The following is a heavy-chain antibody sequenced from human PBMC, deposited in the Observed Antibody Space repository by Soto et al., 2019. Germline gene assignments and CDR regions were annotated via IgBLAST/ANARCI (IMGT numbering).Heavy chain of an antibody. J-gene: IGHJ4*02. CDR2: IYYSGST. V-gene: IGHV4-59*01. Sequence: PSETLSLTCTVSGGSISSCYWSWIRQPPGKGLEWIGYIYYSGSTNYNPSLKSRVTISVDTSKNQFSLKLSSVTAADTAVYYCARASQCKSYFDCFAWLDYWGQGTLVTVSS. D-gene: IGHD3-9*01. CDR3: ARASQCKSYFDCFAWLDY. CDR1: GGSISSCY.